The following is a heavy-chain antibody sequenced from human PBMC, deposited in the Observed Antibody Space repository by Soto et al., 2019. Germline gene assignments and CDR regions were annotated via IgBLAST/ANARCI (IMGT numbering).Heavy chain of an antibody. J-gene: IGHJ6*04. D-gene: IGHD1-26*01. Sequence: PSETLSLTCTVSGGSITSNAYYWGWIRQPPGKGLEWLGYIYYSGSASYNPSLKSRVTMSVDTSKNQFSLKLSSVTAADTAVYYCARRPNRGSYSWCFAYWGKGTTVTVSS. CDR3: ARRPNRGSYSWCFAY. V-gene: IGHV4-39*01. CDR1: GGSITSNAYY. CDR2: IYYSGSA.